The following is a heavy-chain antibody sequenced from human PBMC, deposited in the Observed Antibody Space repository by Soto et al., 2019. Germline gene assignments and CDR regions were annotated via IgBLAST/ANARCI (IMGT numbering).Heavy chain of an antibody. D-gene: IGHD3-22*01. V-gene: IGHV3-23*01. CDR3: AKDLEDYYDSSRLHWFDP. J-gene: IGHJ5*02. CDR1: GFTFSSYA. Sequence: EVQLLESGGGLVQPGGSLRLSCAASGFTFSSYAMSWVRQAPGKGLEWVSAISGSGGSTYYADYVKGRFTISRDNSKNTLYLQMNSLRAEDTAVYYCAKDLEDYYDSSRLHWFDPWGQGTLVTVSS. CDR2: ISGSGGST.